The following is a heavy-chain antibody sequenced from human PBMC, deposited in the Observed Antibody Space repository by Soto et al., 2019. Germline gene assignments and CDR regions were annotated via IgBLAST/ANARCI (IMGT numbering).Heavy chain of an antibody. CDR1: GFTFSSYW. J-gene: IGHJ4*02. CDR3: ARDLSVGVRYVDWLVHPRFFDY. D-gene: IGHD3-9*01. Sequence: EVQLVESGGGLVQPGGSLRLSCAASGFTFSSYWMSWVRQAPGKGLEWVANITQDGSEKYYVDSVKGRFTISRDNAKNALYLQMSILRAEDASVYYCARDLSVGVRYVDWLVHPRFFDYWGQGTLVTVCS. CDR2: ITQDGSEK. V-gene: IGHV3-7*05.